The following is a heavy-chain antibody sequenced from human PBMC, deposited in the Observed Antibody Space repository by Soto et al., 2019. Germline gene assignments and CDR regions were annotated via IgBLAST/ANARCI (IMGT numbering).Heavy chain of an antibody. CDR3: ATRITVFGLLIPPFDP. J-gene: IGHJ5*02. D-gene: IGHD3-3*01. CDR1: GGSVNGYY. V-gene: IGHV4-34*02. Sequence: QVHLQQWGAGLLKPSETLSLTCAVYGGSVNGYYWNWIRQPPGKGLEWIGEINHTGGTHYNPSLKSRVTRSVDTPRNQFSLRLSPVTAPHTAIYYCATRITVFGLLIPPFDPWGQGTQVTVSS. CDR2: INHTGGT.